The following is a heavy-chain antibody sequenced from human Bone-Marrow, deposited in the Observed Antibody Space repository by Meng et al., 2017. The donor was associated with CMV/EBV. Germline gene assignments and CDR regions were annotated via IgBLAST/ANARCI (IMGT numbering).Heavy chain of an antibody. D-gene: IGHD3-16*01. CDR2: IISDASIT. CDR3: AGGVGGFDY. V-gene: IGHV3-74*01. CDR1: GFTSNNFW. J-gene: IGHJ4*02. Sequence: LSWAASGFTSNNFWMHWVRQVPGKGLEWVSHIISDASITSYADAVKARFTISRDNAKNTLYRKMSSLRDDDTAVYSCAGGVGGFDYWGQGILVTVSS.